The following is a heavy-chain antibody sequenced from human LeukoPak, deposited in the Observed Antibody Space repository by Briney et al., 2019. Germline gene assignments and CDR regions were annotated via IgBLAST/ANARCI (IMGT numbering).Heavy chain of an antibody. J-gene: IGHJ6*02. CDR1: GFTFSSYA. CDR2: ISGSGGST. CDR3: AKGIHGSGSYYPGGGGVHYYYGMDV. Sequence: GGSLRLSCAASGFTFSSYAMSWVRQAPGKGLEWVSAISGSGGSTYYADSVKGRFTISRDNSKNTLYLQMNSLRAEDTAVYYCAKGIHGSGSYYPGGGGVHYYYGMDVWGQGTTVTVSS. V-gene: IGHV3-23*01. D-gene: IGHD3-10*01.